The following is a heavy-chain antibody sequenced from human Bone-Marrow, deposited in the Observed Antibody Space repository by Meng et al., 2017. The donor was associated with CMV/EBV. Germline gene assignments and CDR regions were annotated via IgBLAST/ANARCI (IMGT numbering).Heavy chain of an antibody. CDR3: ATLYTPPEYCSSTSCYSPYNWFDP. Sequence: ASVKISCKASGYTFTGYYMHWVRQAPGQGFEWMGWINPNSGGTNYAQKFQGRVTMTRDTSISTAYMELSRLRSDDTAVYYCATLYTPPEYCSSTSCYSPYNWFDPWGQGTLVTVSS. V-gene: IGHV1-2*02. J-gene: IGHJ5*02. CDR2: INPNSGGT. D-gene: IGHD2-2*02. CDR1: GYTFTGYY.